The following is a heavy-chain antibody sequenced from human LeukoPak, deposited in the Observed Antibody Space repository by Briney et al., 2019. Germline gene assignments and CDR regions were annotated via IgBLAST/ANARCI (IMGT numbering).Heavy chain of an antibody. J-gene: IGHJ4*02. Sequence: ASVKVSCKASGYTFTGYYMHWVRQAPGQGLEWMGRINPNSGGTNYAQKFQGRVTMTRDTSISTAFMEPSRLRSDDTAVYYCAREPFYYFDYWGQGTLVTVSS. CDR3: AREPFYYFDY. CDR2: INPNSGGT. V-gene: IGHV1-2*06. D-gene: IGHD3-16*01. CDR1: GYTFTGYY.